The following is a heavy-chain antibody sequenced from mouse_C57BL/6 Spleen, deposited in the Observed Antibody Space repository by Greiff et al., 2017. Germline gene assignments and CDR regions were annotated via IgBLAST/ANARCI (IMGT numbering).Heavy chain of an antibody. CDR2: IDPSDSET. J-gene: IGHJ3*01. CDR1: GYTFTSYW. V-gene: IGHV1-52*01. Sequence: VQLQQPGAELVRPGSSVKLSCKASGYTFTSYWMHWVKQRPIQGLEWIGNIDPSDSETHYNQKFKDKATLTVDKSSSTAYMQLSSLTSEDSAVYYCARSDYYGSSYVAAWCAYWGQGTLVTVSA. CDR3: ARSDYYGSSYVAAWCAY. D-gene: IGHD1-1*01.